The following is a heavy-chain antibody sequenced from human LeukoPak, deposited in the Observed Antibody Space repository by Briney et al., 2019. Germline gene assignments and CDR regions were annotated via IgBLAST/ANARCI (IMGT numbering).Heavy chain of an antibody. Sequence: GGSLRLSCAASGFTFDDYGMSWVRQAPGKGLEWVSGINWNGGSTGYADSVKGRFTISRDNAKNSLYLQMNSLRAEDTALYYCAWRSYYYDSSGLPRGAFDIWGQGTRVTVSS. J-gene: IGHJ3*02. D-gene: IGHD3-22*01. V-gene: IGHV3-20*04. CDR1: GFTFDDYG. CDR2: INWNGGST. CDR3: AWRSYYYDSSGLPRGAFDI.